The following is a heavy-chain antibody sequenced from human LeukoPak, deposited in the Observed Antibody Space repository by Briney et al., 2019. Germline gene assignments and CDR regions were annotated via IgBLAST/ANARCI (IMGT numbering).Heavy chain of an antibody. D-gene: IGHD3-9*01. J-gene: IGHJ5*02. Sequence: PSWTLSLTCTVSGGSISSSSYYWGWIRPPPRNGLEWMGGIYSSGGPYYNPSLKSRVTISVDTSKNQFSLKLSSVTAADTVFFFRQKTAYELLTGYTNCFDPRGQGTLVTVSS. CDR1: GGSISSSSYY. CDR2: IYSSGGP. CDR3: QKTAYELLTGYTNCFDP. V-gene: IGHV4-39*01.